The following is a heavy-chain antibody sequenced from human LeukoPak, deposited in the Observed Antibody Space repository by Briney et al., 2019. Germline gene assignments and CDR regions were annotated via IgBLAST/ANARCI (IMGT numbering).Heavy chain of an antibody. CDR2: IKQDGSEK. CDR3: ARDRYYYDRSGYW. D-gene: IGHD3-22*01. CDR1: GFTFSNYW. J-gene: IGHJ4*02. Sequence: PGGSLRLSCATSGFTFSNYWMTWVRQAPGKGLEWVANIKQDGSEKYYVDSVKGRFTISRDNAKNSLYLQMNSLRAEDTAVYYCARDRYYYDRSGYWWGQGTLVTVSS. V-gene: IGHV3-7*01.